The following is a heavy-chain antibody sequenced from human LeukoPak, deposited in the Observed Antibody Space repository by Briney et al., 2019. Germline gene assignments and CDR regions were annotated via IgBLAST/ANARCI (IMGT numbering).Heavy chain of an antibody. V-gene: IGHV3-30-3*01. CDR2: ISYDGSNK. CDR3: AKDAPDYGDYWYNWFDP. J-gene: IGHJ5*02. D-gene: IGHD4-17*01. Sequence: PGGSLRLSCAASGFTFSSYAMHWVRRAPGKGLEWVAVISYDGSNKYYADSVKGRFTISRDNSKNTLYLQMNSLRAEDTAVYYCAKDAPDYGDYWYNWFDPWGQGTLVTVSS. CDR1: GFTFSSYA.